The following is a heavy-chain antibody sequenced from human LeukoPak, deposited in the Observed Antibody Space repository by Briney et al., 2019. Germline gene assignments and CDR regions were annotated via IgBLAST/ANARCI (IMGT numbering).Heavy chain of an antibody. J-gene: IGHJ3*01. CDR3: ASRRYCSGGSCYSS. Sequence: SETLSLTCAVYGGSFSGYYWSWIRQPPRKGLEWIGEINHSGSTNYNPSLKSRVTISVDTSKNQFSLKLSSVTAADTAVYYCASRRYCSGGSCYSSWGQGTMVTVSS. CDR1: GGSFSGYY. D-gene: IGHD2-15*01. V-gene: IGHV4-34*01. CDR2: INHSGST.